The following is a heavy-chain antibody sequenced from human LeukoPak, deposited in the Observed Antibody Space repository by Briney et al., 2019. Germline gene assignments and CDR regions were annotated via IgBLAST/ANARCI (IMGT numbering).Heavy chain of an antibody. D-gene: IGHD3-9*01. CDR1: GYTFTSYY. CDR3: ARALTGYPYFDY. Sequence: ASVKVSCKASGYTFTSYYMHWVRQAPGQGLEWMGVINPSGGSTSYAQKFQGRVTMTRDTSTSTVYMELSSLRSEDTAVYYCARALTGYPYFDYWGQGTLVTVSS. V-gene: IGHV1-46*01. CDR2: INPSGGST. J-gene: IGHJ4*02.